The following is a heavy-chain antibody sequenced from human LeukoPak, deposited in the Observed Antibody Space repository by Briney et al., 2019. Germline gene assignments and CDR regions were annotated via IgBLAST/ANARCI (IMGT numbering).Heavy chain of an antibody. CDR3: VMAGLGSGTYYYFDY. J-gene: IGHJ4*02. V-gene: IGHV3-30*04. CDR2: ISYDGSNK. Sequence: GGSLRLSCAASGFTFSSYAMHWVRQAPGKGLEWVAVISYDGSNKYYADSVKGRFTISRDNSKNTLYLQMNSLRAEDTAVYYCVMAGLGSGTYYYFDYWGQGTLVTVSS. D-gene: IGHD1-26*01. CDR1: GFTFSSYA.